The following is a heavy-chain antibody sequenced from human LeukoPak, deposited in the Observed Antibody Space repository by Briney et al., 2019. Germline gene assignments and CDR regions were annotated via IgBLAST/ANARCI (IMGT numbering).Heavy chain of an antibody. CDR2: IYHSGST. CDR1: GGSISSYY. CDR3: ACTVVGAFDI. D-gene: IGHD4-23*01. Sequence: SETLSLTCTVSGGSISSYYWSWIRQPPGKGLEWIGEIYHSGSTNYNPSLKSRVTISVDKSKNQFSLKLSSVTAADTAVYYCACTVVGAFDIWGQGTMVTVSS. J-gene: IGHJ3*02. V-gene: IGHV4-59*12.